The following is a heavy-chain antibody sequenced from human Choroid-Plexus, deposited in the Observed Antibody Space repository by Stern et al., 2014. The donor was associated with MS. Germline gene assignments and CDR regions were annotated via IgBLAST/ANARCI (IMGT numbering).Heavy chain of an antibody. D-gene: IGHD3-22*01. Sequence: EMQLVESGGGLVKPGGSLRLSCAASGFTFSSYSMNWVRQAPGKGLEWVSSISSSSSYIYYADSVKGRFTISRDNAKNSLYLQMNSLRAEDTAVYYCARERFYYDSSGFDYWGQGTLVTVSS. V-gene: IGHV3-21*01. CDR3: ARERFYYDSSGFDY. J-gene: IGHJ4*02. CDR1: GFTFSSYS. CDR2: ISSSSSYI.